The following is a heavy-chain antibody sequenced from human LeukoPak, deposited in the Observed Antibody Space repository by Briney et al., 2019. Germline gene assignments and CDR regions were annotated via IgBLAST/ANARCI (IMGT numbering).Heavy chain of an antibody. CDR2: ISSSSSYI. D-gene: IGHD3-9*01. CDR3: VRDRRRTNYDILTGYYKGASDY. Sequence: TTAGSLRLSCAASGFTFSSYSMNWVRQAPGKGPEWVSSISSSSSYIYYADSVKGRFTIYRDNAKNSLYLQMNSLRAEDTAVYYCVRDRRRTNYDILTGYYKGASDYWGQGTLVTVSS. J-gene: IGHJ4*02. V-gene: IGHV3-21*01. CDR1: GFTFSSYS.